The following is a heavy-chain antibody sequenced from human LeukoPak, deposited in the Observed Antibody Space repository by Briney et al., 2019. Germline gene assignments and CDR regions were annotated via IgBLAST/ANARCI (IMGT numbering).Heavy chain of an antibody. D-gene: IGHD3-16*01. CDR2: ITSDGSST. V-gene: IGHV3-74*01. Sequence: PGGSLRLSCAASGFTFSSCGMRWVRQAPGKGLVCVSRITSDGSSTSYADSVRGRFTISRDNAKNTVYLQMNSLRPECTAVYYYARGLRGSVIDHWGQGTLVTVSS. CDR1: GFTFSSCG. J-gene: IGHJ4*02. CDR3: ARGLRGSVIDH.